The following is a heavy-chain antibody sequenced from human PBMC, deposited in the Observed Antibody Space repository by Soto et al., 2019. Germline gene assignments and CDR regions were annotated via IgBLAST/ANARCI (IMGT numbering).Heavy chain of an antibody. D-gene: IGHD1-26*01. Sequence: GGSLRLSCAASGFTFDDYAMHWVRQAPGKGLEWVSLISWDGGSTYYADSVKGRFTISRDNSKNSLYLQMNSLRAEDTALYYCAKGVASYYSRDYYYYYGMDVWGQGTTVTVSS. J-gene: IGHJ6*02. V-gene: IGHV3-43D*03. CDR1: GFTFDDYA. CDR2: ISWDGGST. CDR3: AKGVASYYSRDYYYYYGMDV.